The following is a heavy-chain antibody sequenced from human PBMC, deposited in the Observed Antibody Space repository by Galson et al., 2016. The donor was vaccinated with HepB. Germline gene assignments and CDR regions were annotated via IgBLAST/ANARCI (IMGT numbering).Heavy chain of an antibody. V-gene: IGHV3-23*01. Sequence: SLRLSCAASGFSFSTFAMSWVRQAPGKGLEWISGITGTGGGTYYADSVKGRFTLSRDTSKNTLFLQLSSLRVEDTAVYYCAKDHTGSTVGWSDGMDVWGQGTRVTVSS. CDR3: AKDHTGSTVGWSDGMDV. CDR2: ITGTGGGT. J-gene: IGHJ6*02. CDR1: GFSFSTFA. D-gene: IGHD1-7*01.